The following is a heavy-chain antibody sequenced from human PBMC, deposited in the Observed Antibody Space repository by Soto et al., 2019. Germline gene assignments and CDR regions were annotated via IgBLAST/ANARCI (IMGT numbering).Heavy chain of an antibody. Sequence: SVKVSLKASGGSFRMYAISGVVQAARQGLEWMGGIIPILGTANYATKFQGRVTNSADESTSRAYMEKSSLRSEDTAVFCCAGGESYSNSRCSDPWGQGTLVTVSS. D-gene: IGHD4-4*01. CDR3: AGGESYSNSRCSDP. J-gene: IGHJ5*02. V-gene: IGHV1-69*01. CDR2: IIPILGTA. CDR1: GGSFRMYA.